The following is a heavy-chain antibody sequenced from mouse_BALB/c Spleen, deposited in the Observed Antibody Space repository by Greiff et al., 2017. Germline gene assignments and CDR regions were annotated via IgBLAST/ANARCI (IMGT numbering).Heavy chain of an antibody. J-gene: IGHJ4*01. CDR1: GFTFSSFG. Sequence: DVMLVESGGGLVQPGGSRKLSCAASGFTFSSFGMHWVRQAPEKGLEWVAYISSGSSTIYYADTVKGRFTISRDNPKNTLFLQMTSLRSEDTAMYYCASDYGEDYAMDYWGQGTSVTVSS. D-gene: IGHD2-4*01. V-gene: IGHV5-17*02. CDR2: ISSGSSTI. CDR3: ASDYGEDYAMDY.